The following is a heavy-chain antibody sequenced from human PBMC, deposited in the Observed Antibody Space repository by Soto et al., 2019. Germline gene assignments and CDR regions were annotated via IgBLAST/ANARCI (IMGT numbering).Heavy chain of an antibody. J-gene: IGHJ6*02. V-gene: IGHV4-31*03. CDR2: IYYSGST. CDR1: GGCISSGGYY. D-gene: IGHD4-17*01. Sequence: SETLSLTCTVSGGCISSGGYYWSWIRQHPGKGLEWIGYIYYSGSTYYNPSLKSRVTISVDTSKNQFSLKLSSVTAADTAVYYCASSTYYYYGMDVWGQGTTVTVSS. CDR3: ASSTYYYYGMDV.